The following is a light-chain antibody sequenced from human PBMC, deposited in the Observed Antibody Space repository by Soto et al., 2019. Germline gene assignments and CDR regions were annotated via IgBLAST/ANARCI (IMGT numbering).Light chain of an antibody. CDR1: QGISSY. CDR3: QQRYSTPQT. Sequence: AIRMTQSPSSLSASTGDRVTITCRASQGISSYLAWYQQKPGKAPKLLIYAASGLESGVPSRFTGSGSGTDFTLTISSLQPEDFATYYCQQRYSTPQTFGQGTKVDIK. J-gene: IGKJ1*01. V-gene: IGKV1-8*01. CDR2: AAS.